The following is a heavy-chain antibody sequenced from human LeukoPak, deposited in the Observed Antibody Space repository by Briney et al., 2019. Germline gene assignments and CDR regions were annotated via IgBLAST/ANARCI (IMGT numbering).Heavy chain of an antibody. V-gene: IGHV3-9*01. CDR3: ARDRQYWIVGATFPLFDY. Sequence: GGSLRLSCAASGFTFDDYAMHWVRQAPGKGLEWVSGISWNSGSIGYADSVKGRFTISRDNAENSLYLQMNSLRAEDTAVYYCARDRQYWIVGATFPLFDYWGQGTLVTVSS. D-gene: IGHD1-26*01. J-gene: IGHJ4*02. CDR2: ISWNSGSI. CDR1: GFTFDDYA.